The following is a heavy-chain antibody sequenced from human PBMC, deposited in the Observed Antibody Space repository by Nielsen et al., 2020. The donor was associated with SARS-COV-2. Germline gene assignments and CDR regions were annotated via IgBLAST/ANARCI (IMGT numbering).Heavy chain of an antibody. J-gene: IGHJ3*02. CDR2: IIPIFGTV. Sequence: SVKVSCKASGGTFSSYAISWVRQAPGQGLEWMGGIIPIFGTVNYAQKFQGRVTITADESTSTAYMELSSLRSEDTAVYYCAAMVRGVIDAFDIWGQGTMVTVSS. CDR1: GGTFSSYA. V-gene: IGHV1-69*13. CDR3: AAMVRGVIDAFDI. D-gene: IGHD3-10*01.